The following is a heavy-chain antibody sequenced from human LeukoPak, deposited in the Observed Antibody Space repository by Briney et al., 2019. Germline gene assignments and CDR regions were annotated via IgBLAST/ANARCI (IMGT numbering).Heavy chain of an antibody. CDR2: ISYDGSNK. Sequence: PGGSQRLSCAASGFTFSSYAMHWVRQAPGKGLEWVAVISYDGSNKYYADSVKGRFTISRDNSKNTLYLQMNSLRAEDTAVYYCARYSSSWGLFDYWGQGTLVTVSS. CDR3: ARYSSSWGLFDY. V-gene: IGHV3-30*04. J-gene: IGHJ4*02. CDR1: GFTFSSYA. D-gene: IGHD6-13*01.